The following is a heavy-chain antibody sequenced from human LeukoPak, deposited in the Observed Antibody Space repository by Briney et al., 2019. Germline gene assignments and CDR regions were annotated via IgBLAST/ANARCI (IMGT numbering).Heavy chain of an antibody. CDR2: INPNCGGT. J-gene: IGHJ6*03. V-gene: IGHV1-2*02. CDR1: GYTFTGYY. D-gene: IGHD3-10*01. Sequence: ASVKVACKASGYTFTGYYMHWVRQAPGQGLEWMGWINPNCGGTNYAQKFQGRVTMTRDTSISTAYMELSRLRSDNTAVYYCARGTLLWFGELFYYYYYMDVWGKGTTVTVSS. CDR3: ARGTLLWFGELFYYYYYMDV.